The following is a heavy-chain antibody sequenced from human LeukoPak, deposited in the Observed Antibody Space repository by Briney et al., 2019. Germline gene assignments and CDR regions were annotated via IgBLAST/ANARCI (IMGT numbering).Heavy chain of an antibody. J-gene: IGHJ4*02. D-gene: IGHD3-22*01. CDR2: FDPEDGET. CDR1: EYTLTELS. V-gene: IGHV1-24*01. CDR3: ATEMTNFYDSSGYSKHFDY. Sequence: GASVKVSCKVSEYTLTELSMHWVRQAPGKGLEWMGGFDPEDGETIYAQKFQGRVTTTGDTSTDTAYMELSSLTSEDTAVYYCATEMTNFYDSSGYSKHFDYWGQGTLVTVSS.